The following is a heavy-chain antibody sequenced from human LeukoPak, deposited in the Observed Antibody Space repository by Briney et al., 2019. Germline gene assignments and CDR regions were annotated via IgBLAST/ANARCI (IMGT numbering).Heavy chain of an antibody. J-gene: IGHJ4*02. CDR1: GGSISSYY. D-gene: IGHD3-10*01. Sequence: SETLSLTCTVSGGSISSYYWSWIRPPPGKGLEWIGEINHSGSTNYNPSLKSRVTISVDTSKNQFSLKLSSVTAADTAVYYCARGGNYYGSGSYWLDYWGQGTLVTVSS. V-gene: IGHV4-34*01. CDR3: ARGGNYYGSGSYWLDY. CDR2: INHSGST.